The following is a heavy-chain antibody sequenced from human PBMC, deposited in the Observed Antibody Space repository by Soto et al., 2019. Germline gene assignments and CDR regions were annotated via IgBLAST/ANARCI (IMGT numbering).Heavy chain of an antibody. D-gene: IGHD4-17*01. Sequence: GGSLRLSCAASGFTFSSYSMNWVRQAPGKGLEWVSYISSSSSTIYYADSVKGRFTISRDNAKNSLYLQMNSLRAEDTAVYYCARDPHGDNEGLDYWGQGTLVTVSS. V-gene: IGHV3-48*01. CDR2: ISSSSSTI. CDR3: ARDPHGDNEGLDY. CDR1: GFTFSSYS. J-gene: IGHJ4*02.